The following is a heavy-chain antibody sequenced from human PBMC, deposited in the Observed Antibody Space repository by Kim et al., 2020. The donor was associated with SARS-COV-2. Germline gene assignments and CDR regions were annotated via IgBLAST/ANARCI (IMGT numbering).Heavy chain of an antibody. CDR3: ARGHALAAANDAFDI. Sequence: GGSLRLSCAASGFTFSSYSMNWVRQAPGKGLEWVSYISSSSSTIYYADSVKGRFTISRDNAKNSLYLQMNSLRDEDTAVYYCARGHALAAANDAFDIWGQGTMVTVSS. D-gene: IGHD6-13*01. J-gene: IGHJ3*02. CDR1: GFTFSSYS. V-gene: IGHV3-48*02. CDR2: ISSSSSTI.